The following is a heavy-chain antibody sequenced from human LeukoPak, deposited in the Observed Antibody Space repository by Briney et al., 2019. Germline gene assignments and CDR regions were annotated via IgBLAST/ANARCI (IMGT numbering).Heavy chain of an antibody. D-gene: IGHD1-7*01. CDR1: GGSFSGYY. CDR3: ARDAPIGGTTYDYYAMDV. V-gene: IGHV4-34*01. Sequence: SETLSLTCAVYGGSFSGYYWSWIRQPPGKGLEWIGEINHSGSTNYNPSLKSRVTISVDTSKNQFSLQLKSVTPEDTAVYYCARDAPIGGTTYDYYAMDVWGQGTTVTVSS. CDR2: INHSGST. J-gene: IGHJ6*02.